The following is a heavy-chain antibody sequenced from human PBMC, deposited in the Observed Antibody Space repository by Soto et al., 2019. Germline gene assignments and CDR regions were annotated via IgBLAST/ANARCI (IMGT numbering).Heavy chain of an antibody. CDR2: ISGSGGNT. CDR3: AKDRTTLVRGVVDYDY. V-gene: IGHV3-23*01. Sequence: SGGSLRLSCAASGFTFSNYAISWVRQAPEKGLEWVSAISGSGGNTYYADSVKGRFSISRDNSKNTVFLQMNTLRSEDTAIYYCAKDRTTLVRGVVDYDYWGQGTLVTVSS. CDR1: GFTFSNYA. D-gene: IGHD3-10*01. J-gene: IGHJ4*02.